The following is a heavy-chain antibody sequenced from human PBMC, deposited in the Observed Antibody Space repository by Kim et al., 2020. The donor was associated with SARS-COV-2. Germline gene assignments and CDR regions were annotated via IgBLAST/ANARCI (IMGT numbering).Heavy chain of an antibody. J-gene: IGHJ5*02. CDR1: GYSFTSSA. CDR2: IITNSGNP. Sequence: ASVKVSCKASGYSFTSSAMNWVRQAPGQGLEWMGWIITNSGNPTYAQSFTGRFVFSLDTSASTAYMHLSSLKADDTAVYYCARSIAGADRRHIDRWGQG. CDR3: ARSIAGADRRHIDR. D-gene: IGHD6-13*01. V-gene: IGHV7-4-1*02.